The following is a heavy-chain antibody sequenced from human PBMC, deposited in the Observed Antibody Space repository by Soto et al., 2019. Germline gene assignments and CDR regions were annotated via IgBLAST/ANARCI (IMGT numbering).Heavy chain of an antibody. CDR2: IYPFDSDT. CDR1: GYIFTTYW. CDR3: ARPRDYGDFDAFDI. D-gene: IGHD4-17*01. V-gene: IGHV5-51*01. Sequence: LKISCQVSGYIFTTYWLAWVRQTPGKGLEWMGIIYPFDSDTRYGPSFQGQVTISVDKSVNTAYLQWSALRASDTGMYYCARPRDYGDFDAFDIWGQGTMVTVS. J-gene: IGHJ3*02.